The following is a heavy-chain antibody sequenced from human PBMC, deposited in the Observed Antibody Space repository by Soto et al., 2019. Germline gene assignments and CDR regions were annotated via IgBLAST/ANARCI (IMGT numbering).Heavy chain of an antibody. CDR2: ISYDGSNK. V-gene: IGHV3-30*18. CDR1: GFTFSSYG. D-gene: IGHD3-22*01. J-gene: IGHJ6*02. CDR3: AKDQDSSGYYYNYDYGMDV. Sequence: VGSLRLSCADSGFTFSSYGMHWVRQAPGKGLEWVAVISYDGSNKYYADSVKGRFTISRDNSKNTLYLQMKSLRAEDTAVYYCAKDQDSSGYYYNYDYGMDVWGQGTTVTVSS.